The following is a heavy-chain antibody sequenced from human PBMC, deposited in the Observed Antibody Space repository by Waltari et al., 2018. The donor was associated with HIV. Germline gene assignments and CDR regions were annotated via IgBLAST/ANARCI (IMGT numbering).Heavy chain of an antibody. CDR3: ARFHYYGSGSYYYYFDY. J-gene: IGHJ4*02. CDR1: GGSISSSSYY. CDR2: IYYSGST. Sequence: QLQLQESGPGLVKPSETLSLTCTVSGGSISSSSYYWGWLRQPPGKGLEWIGIIYYSGSTSYNPSLKSRVTISVDTSKNQFSLKLSSVTAADTAVYYCARFHYYGSGSYYYYFDYWGQGTLVTVSS. D-gene: IGHD3-10*01. V-gene: IGHV4-39*01.